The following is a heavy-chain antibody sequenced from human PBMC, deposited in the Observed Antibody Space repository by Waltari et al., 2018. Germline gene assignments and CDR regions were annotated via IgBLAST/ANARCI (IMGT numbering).Heavy chain of an antibody. V-gene: IGHV2-5*01. CDR3: AHRGVMGWYSSSSGPFDY. D-gene: IGHD6-6*01. J-gene: IGHJ4*02. CDR1: GFSLSTSGVG. CDR2: IYWNDDK. Sequence: QITLKESGPTLVKPTQTLTLTCTFSGFSLSTSGVGVGWIRQPPGKALEWLALIYWNDDKRYSPSLKSRLTITKDTSKNQVVLTMTNMDPVDTATYYCAHRGVMGWYSSSSGPFDYWGQGTLVTVSS.